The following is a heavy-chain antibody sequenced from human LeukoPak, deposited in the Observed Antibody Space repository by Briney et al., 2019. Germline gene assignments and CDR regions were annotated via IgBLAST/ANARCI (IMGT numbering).Heavy chain of an antibody. Sequence: PSETLSLTCTVSGGSISSYYWSWIRQPPGKGLEWIGYIYYSGSTNYNPSLKSRVTISVDTSKNQFSLKLSSVTAADTAVYYRARGSGWYRIDYWGQGTLVTVSS. CDR2: IYYSGST. J-gene: IGHJ4*02. V-gene: IGHV4-59*01. D-gene: IGHD6-19*01. CDR3: ARGSGWYRIDY. CDR1: GGSISSYY.